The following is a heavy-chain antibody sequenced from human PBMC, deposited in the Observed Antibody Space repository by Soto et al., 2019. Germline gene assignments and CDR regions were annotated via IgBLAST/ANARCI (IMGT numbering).Heavy chain of an antibody. CDR1: GFTFSSYS. V-gene: IGHV3-21*01. CDR3: ARDSYQSRYCTNGVCYNNWFDP. CDR2: ISSSSSYI. D-gene: IGHD2-8*01. Sequence: GGSLRLSCVGSGFTFSSYSMIWVRQAPGKGLEWVSSISSSSSYIYYADSVKGRFTISRDNAKNSLYLQMNSLRAEDTAVYYCARDSYQSRYCTNGVCYNNWFDPWGQGTLVTVSS. J-gene: IGHJ5*02.